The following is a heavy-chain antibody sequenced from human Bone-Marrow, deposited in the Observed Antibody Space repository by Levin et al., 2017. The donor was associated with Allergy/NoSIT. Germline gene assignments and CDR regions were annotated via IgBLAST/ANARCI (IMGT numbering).Heavy chain of an antibody. CDR2: ITPRTGSR. CDR3: ARGDSFDSTGYYPRIDY. D-gene: IGHD3-22*01. CDR1: GYNFTNYY. J-gene: IGHJ4*02. V-gene: IGHV1-46*01. Sequence: ASVKVSCKASGYNFTNYYMHWVRQAPGQGLEYMGIITPRTGSRKYSQKFQARVTMTRDLSTATVYMELTSLTSEDTAVYYCARGDSFDSTGYYPRIDYWGQGSLVTVSS.